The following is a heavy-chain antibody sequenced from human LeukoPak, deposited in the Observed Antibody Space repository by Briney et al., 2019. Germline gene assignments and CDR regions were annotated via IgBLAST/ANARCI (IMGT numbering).Heavy chain of an antibody. Sequence: QPSETLSLTCTVSGGSISTSNYYWGWVRQAPGKGLEWVSVIYSGGSTYYADSVKGRFTISRDNSKNTLYLQMNSLRAEDTAAYYCAGGKGYYDSSGYWDYWGQGTLVTVSS. CDR2: IYSGGST. V-gene: IGHV3-53*01. J-gene: IGHJ4*02. CDR1: GGSISTSNYY. CDR3: AGGKGYYDSSGYWDY. D-gene: IGHD3-22*01.